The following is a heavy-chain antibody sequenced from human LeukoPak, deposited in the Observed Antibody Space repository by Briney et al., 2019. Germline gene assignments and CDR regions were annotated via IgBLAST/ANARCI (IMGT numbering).Heavy chain of an antibody. V-gene: IGHV3-7*01. J-gene: IGHJ4*02. CDR2: IKQDGSEK. Sequence: GGSLRLSCAASGFSFSRYWMSWVREAPGKGLEWVANIKQDGSEKNYVESVKGRFTISRDNAKNSLYLQTNSLRAEDTAVYYCARAGQEWFGELGFDQWGQGTLVIVSS. CDR1: GFSFSRYW. D-gene: IGHD3-10*01. CDR3: ARAGQEWFGELGFDQ.